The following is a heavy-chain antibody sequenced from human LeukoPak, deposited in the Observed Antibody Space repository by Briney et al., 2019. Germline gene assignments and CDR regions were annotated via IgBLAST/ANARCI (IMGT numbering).Heavy chain of an antibody. Sequence: GGSLRLSCAASGFTFSSYAMSWARQAPGKGLEWVSAISGSGGSTYYADSVKGRFTISRDNSKNTLYLQMNSLRAEDTAVYYCARDHDYGDYVPLGYWGQGTLVTVSS. V-gene: IGHV3-23*01. CDR3: ARDHDYGDYVPLGY. D-gene: IGHD4-17*01. J-gene: IGHJ4*02. CDR1: GFTFSSYA. CDR2: ISGSGGST.